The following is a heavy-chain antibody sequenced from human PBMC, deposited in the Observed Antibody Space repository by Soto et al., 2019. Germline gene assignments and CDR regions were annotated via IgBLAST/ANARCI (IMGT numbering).Heavy chain of an antibody. J-gene: IGHJ4*02. D-gene: IGHD3-10*01. V-gene: IGHV3-30*18. Sequence: GGSLRLSCAASGFTFSSYGMHWVRQAPGKGLEWVAVISYDGSNKYYADSVKGRFTISRDNSKNTLYLQMNSLRAEDTAVYYCAKAGVDGLLLWFGELSPDFDYWGQGTLVTVSS. CDR3: AKAGVDGLLLWFGELSPDFDY. CDR1: GFTFSSYG. CDR2: ISYDGSNK.